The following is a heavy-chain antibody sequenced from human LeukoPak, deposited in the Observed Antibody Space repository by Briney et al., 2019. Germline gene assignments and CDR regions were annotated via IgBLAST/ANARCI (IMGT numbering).Heavy chain of an antibody. V-gene: IGHV1-18*01. Sequence: ASVKVSCTASGYTFTTYVISWVRQAPGQGLEWMGLINTYNGSTNYAHNLQVRGTMTTYTSKTKAFVYLRSLKSDHTVVYYCARGMDYGGNPRPFDYWGEGTLVTVSS. D-gene: IGHD4-23*01. J-gene: IGHJ4*02. CDR2: INTYNGST. CDR1: GYTFTTYV. CDR3: ARGMDYGGNPRPFDY.